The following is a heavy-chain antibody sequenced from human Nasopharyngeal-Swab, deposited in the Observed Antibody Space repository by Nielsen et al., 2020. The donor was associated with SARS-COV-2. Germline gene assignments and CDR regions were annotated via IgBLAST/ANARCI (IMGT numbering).Heavy chain of an antibody. CDR1: GFTFSSYA. J-gene: IGHJ4*02. CDR3: AKWLSTRSLDY. CDR2: ISSSVSST. Sequence: GEPLKISCAASGFTFSSYAMSWVRQAPGKGLEWVSTISSSVSSTYYADSVKGRFTISRDNSKNTLYLQMNSLRVEDTAVYYCAKWLSTRSLDYWGQGTLVTVSS. V-gene: IGHV3-23*01. D-gene: IGHD2-2*01.